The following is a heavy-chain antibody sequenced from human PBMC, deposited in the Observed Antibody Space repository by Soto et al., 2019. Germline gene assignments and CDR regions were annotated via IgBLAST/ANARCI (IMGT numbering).Heavy chain of an antibody. J-gene: IGHJ3*01. V-gene: IGHV4-59*08. CDR1: GGSISSYY. Sequence: QVQLQESGPGMVKPSETLSLTCTVSGGSISSYYWSWIRQSPGKGLEWIGYLYYSGTTTYNPSLNSRVIISRDTSKNQFSLKLTSVTAADTAVYYCARRSNAEGKDAFDVWGQGIIVTVSS. CDR3: ARRSNAEGKDAFDV. D-gene: IGHD7-27*01. CDR2: LYYSGTT.